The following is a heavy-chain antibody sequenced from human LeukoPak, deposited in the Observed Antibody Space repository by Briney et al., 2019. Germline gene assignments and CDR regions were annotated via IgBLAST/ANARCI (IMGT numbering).Heavy chain of an antibody. CDR2: VHYSLSS. Sequence: SETLSLTCTVSGASINGYYWSWIRQPPGKGLEWIGNVHYSLSSNYSPSLESRVTISMDTSQRQFSLMLTSVTAADTAVYYCACYKIVERNFDFWGQGMLVTVSS. CDR3: ACYKIVERNFDF. CDR1: GASINGYY. D-gene: IGHD5-24*01. J-gene: IGHJ4*02. V-gene: IGHV4-59*01.